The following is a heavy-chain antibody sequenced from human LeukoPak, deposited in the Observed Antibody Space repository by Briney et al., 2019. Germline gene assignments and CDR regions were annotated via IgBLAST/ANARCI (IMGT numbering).Heavy chain of an antibody. D-gene: IGHD6-19*01. V-gene: IGHV3-21*01. CDR3: ARDPSVIAVAGPVDY. J-gene: IGHJ4*02. CDR1: GFIFSSYS. CDR2: ISSSSSYI. Sequence: AGGSLRLSCAASGFIFSSYSMNWVRQAPGKGLEWVSSISSSSSYIYYADSVKGRFTISRDNAKNSLYLQMNSLRAEDTAVYYCARDPSVIAVAGPVDYWGQGTLVTVSS.